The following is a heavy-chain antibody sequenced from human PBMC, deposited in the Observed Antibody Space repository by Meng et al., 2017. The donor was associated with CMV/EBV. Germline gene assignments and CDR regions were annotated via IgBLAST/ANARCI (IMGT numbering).Heavy chain of an antibody. Sequence: KISCKASGGTFSSNAISWVRQAPGQGLEWMGGTIPILSIANYAQKFQGRVTITADKSTSTAYMELSSLRSEDTAVYYCVRYLPYGSGSHEDWGQGTVVTVSS. CDR3: VRYLPYGSGSHED. CDR2: TIPILSIA. CDR1: GGTFSSNA. V-gene: IGHV1-69*10. J-gene: IGHJ4*02. D-gene: IGHD3-10*01.